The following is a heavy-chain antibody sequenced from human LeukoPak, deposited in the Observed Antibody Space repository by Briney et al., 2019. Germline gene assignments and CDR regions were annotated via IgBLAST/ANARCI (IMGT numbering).Heavy chain of an antibody. CDR2: IYYSGST. CDR3: ASRSGSSDI. V-gene: IGHV4-59*12. Sequence: SETLSLTCTVSGGSISSYYWSWIRQPPGKGLEWIGYIYYSGSTYYNPSLKSRVTISVDRSKNQFSLKLSSVTAADTSMYYCASRSGSSDIWGQGTMVTVSS. J-gene: IGHJ3*02. D-gene: IGHD1-26*01. CDR1: GGSISSYY.